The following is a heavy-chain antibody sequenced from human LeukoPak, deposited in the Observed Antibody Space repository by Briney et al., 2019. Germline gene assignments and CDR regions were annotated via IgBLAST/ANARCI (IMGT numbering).Heavy chain of an antibody. CDR3: ASPRNGRSLGYYYYMDV. CDR2: INPNSGGT. D-gene: IGHD1-1*01. CDR1: GYTFTGYY. J-gene: IGHJ6*03. V-gene: IGHV1-2*02. Sequence: EASVKVSCKASGYTFTGYYMHWVRQAPGQGLEWMGWINPNSGGTNYAQKFQGRVTMTRDTSISTAYMELSRLRSDDTAVYYCASPRNGRSLGYYYYMDVWGKGTTVTVSS.